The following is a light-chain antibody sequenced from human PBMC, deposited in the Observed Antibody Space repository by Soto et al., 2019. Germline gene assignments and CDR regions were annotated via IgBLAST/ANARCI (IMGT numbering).Light chain of an antibody. V-gene: IGKV3-15*01. CDR2: GAS. CDR1: QSISNN. J-gene: IGKJ2*02. CDR3: QQYNNWPPWT. Sequence: EIVMTQSPATLSVSPGERATLSCRASQSISNNLAWYQQKPGQAPSLLIYGASTRATGIPARFSGSGSWTEFTLTISSLQSEDSAVYYCQQYNNWPPWTFGQGTKLEIK.